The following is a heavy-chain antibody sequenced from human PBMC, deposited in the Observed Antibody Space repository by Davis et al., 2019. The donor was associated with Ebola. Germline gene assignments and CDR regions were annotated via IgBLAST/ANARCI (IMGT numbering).Heavy chain of an antibody. J-gene: IGHJ6*02. Sequence: GESLKISCAASGFTFSRYDMNWVRQAPGKGLEWVSSISSSSSYIYYADSVKGRFTISRDKAKNSLTLQMNSLKTEDTAVYYCTMNIPAAMGGMDVWGQGTTVTVSS. CDR3: TMNIPAAMGGMDV. CDR2: ISSSSSYI. CDR1: GFTFSRYD. V-gene: IGHV3-21*04. D-gene: IGHD2-2*01.